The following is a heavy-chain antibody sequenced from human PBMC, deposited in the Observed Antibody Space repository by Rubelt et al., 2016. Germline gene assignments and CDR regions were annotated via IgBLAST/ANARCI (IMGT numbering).Heavy chain of an antibody. CDR3: SRRAQPNTMVRGVIISDYFDY. CDR1: GGTFSSYA. CDR2: IIPIFGTA. D-gene: IGHD3-10*01. J-gene: IGHJ4*02. V-gene: IGHV1-69*01. Sequence: QVQLVQSGAEAKKPGSSVKVSCKASGGTFSSYAISWVRQAPGQGLEWMGGIIPIFGTANYAQKFQGRVTITADESTSTADMELSSLRSEDTAVYYWSRRAQPNTMVRGVIISDYFDYWGQGTLVTVSS.